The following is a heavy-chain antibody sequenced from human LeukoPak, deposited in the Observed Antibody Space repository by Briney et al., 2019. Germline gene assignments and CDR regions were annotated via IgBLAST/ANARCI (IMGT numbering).Heavy chain of an antibody. CDR1: GFTFSSYA. Sequence: GGSLRLSCAASGFTFSSYAMTWVRQAPGKGLEWVSALSGSGGSTYYADSVKGRFTFSRDNSQNTLYLQMNSLRAEDTAVYYCAKDWAGSDKRYYFDYWGQGTLVTVSS. J-gene: IGHJ4*02. CDR3: AKDWAGSDKRYYFDY. CDR2: LSGSGGST. D-gene: IGHD5-24*01. V-gene: IGHV3-23*01.